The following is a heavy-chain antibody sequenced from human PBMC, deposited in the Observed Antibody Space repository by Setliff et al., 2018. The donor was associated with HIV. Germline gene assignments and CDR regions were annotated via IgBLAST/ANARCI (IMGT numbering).Heavy chain of an antibody. CDR2: IYYSGST. V-gene: IGHV4-39*01. D-gene: IGHD3-3*01. Sequence: TLSLTCTVSGGSVSSSSYYWGWIRQPPGKGLEWIGSIYYSGSTYYNPSLKSRVTISVDTSKNQFSLKLSSVTAADTAVYYCARLTIFGVVEHDYWGQGTLVTVSS. CDR3: ARLTIFGVVEHDY. J-gene: IGHJ4*02. CDR1: GGSVSSSSYY.